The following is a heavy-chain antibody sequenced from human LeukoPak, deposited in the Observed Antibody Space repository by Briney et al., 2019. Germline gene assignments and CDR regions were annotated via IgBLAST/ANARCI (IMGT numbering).Heavy chain of an antibody. CDR1: GFTFDDYA. J-gene: IGHJ4*02. CDR3: AKGADYGGYIFDY. V-gene: IGHV3-9*01. D-gene: IGHD4-17*01. Sequence: GGSLRLSCAASGFTFDDYAMHWVRQAPGKGLEWVSGISWNSGSIGYADSVKGRFTISGDNAKNSLYLQMNSLRAEDTALYYCAKGADYGGYIFDYWGQGTLVTVSS. CDR2: ISWNSGSI.